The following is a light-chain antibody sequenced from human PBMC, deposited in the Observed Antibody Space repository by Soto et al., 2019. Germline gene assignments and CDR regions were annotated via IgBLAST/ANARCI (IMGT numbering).Light chain of an antibody. V-gene: IGLV2-14*03. CDR2: NVY. Sequence: QSVLTQPASVSGSPGQSITISCTGTSSDVGAYNFVSWHQQHPGKAPKLMIYNVYDRPSGISYRFSGSKSGNTASLTISGLQGEDEADYYCSAYTVSRTYVFGNGTKVT. CDR3: SAYTVSRTYV. J-gene: IGLJ1*01. CDR1: SSDVGAYNF.